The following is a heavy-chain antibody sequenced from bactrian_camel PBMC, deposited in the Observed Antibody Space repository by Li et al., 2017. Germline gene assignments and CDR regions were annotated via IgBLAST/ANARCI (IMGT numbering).Heavy chain of an antibody. J-gene: IGHJ6*01. D-gene: IGHD6*01. CDR3: AARPYSCSRSNWDFGY. CDR1: GNTYSRYC. CDR2: IATGSGNT. V-gene: IGHV3S40*01. Sequence: DVQLVESGGGSVQAGGSLKLSCAVSGNTYSRYCMAWFRQTAGKEREGVASIATGSGNTYYADSVKGRFTISQDNAKNTVYLHMDSLKPEDSAMYYCAARPYSCSRSNWDFGYWGQGTQVTVS.